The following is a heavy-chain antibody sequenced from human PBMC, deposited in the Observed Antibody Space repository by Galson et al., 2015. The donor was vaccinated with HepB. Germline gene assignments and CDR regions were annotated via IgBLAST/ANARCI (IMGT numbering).Heavy chain of an antibody. CDR2: INQDGSET. V-gene: IGHV3-7*01. D-gene: IGHD3-10*01. Sequence: SLRLSCAASGFPYNTFWMSWVRQVPGQGLEWVANINQDGSETYYGDSVKGRFTISRDNAKNSLYLQMDSLRVDDTAVYYCARDIGQSYDTYYPFDHWGQGARVTVSS. J-gene: IGHJ4*02. CDR1: GFPYNTFW. CDR3: ARDIGQSYDTYYPFDH.